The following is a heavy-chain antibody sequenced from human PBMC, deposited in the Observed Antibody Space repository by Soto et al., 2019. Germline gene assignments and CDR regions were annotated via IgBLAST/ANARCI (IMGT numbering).Heavy chain of an antibody. V-gene: IGHV1-2*02. CDR1: GYTFTGYY. CDR2: INPNIGDT. Sequence: ASVKVSCKASGYTFTGYYMHWVRQAPGQGLEWIGWINPNIGDTNYAEKFQGRVTMTRDTSISTGYMELSRLTSDDTAVYYCARANHGMDVWGQGTTVTVSS. J-gene: IGHJ6*02. CDR3: ARANHGMDV.